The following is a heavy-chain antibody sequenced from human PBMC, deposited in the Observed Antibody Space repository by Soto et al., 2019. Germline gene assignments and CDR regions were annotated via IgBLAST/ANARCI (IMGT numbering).Heavy chain of an antibody. D-gene: IGHD2-21*01. V-gene: IGHV3-33*01. CDR3: TRDPNLYCVGADCYVY. CDR2: TWYDGSDK. CDR1: GFTFSRYG. Sequence: QVQLVESGGGVVQPGRSLRLSCAASGFTFSRYGMHWVRQAPGKGLEWVAGTWYDGSDKYYADSVKGRFTISRDNAANSLFLRMASLRAEDTATYYCTRDPNLYCVGADCYVYWGQGTPVTVSS. J-gene: IGHJ4*02.